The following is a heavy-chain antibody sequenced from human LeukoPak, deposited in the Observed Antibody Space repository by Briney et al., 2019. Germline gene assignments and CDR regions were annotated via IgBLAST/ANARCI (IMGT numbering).Heavy chain of an antibody. Sequence: GGSLRLSCAASGFTFSTHWMHWVRQTPGKGLVWVSRISPGGSRTAYADSVKGRFTISRDNARDTLYLQLNSLGAEDTAVYYCARVSSLWSFDYWGQGTLVTVSS. D-gene: IGHD3-10*01. CDR3: ARVSSLWSFDY. CDR2: ISPGGSRT. CDR1: GFTFSTHW. V-gene: IGHV3-74*01. J-gene: IGHJ4*02.